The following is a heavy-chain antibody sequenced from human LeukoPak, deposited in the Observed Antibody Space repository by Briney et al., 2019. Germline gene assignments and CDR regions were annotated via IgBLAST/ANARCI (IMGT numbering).Heavy chain of an antibody. Sequence: KPSETLSLTCAVYGGSFSGYYWSWIRQPPGKGLEWIGEINHSGSTNYNPSLKNRVTISVDTSKNQFSLKLSSVTAADTAVYYCARGELRYFDWLLRGTYFDYWGQGTLVTVSS. D-gene: IGHD3-9*01. J-gene: IGHJ4*02. CDR3: ARGELRYFDWLLRGTYFDY. CDR1: GGSFSGYY. CDR2: INHSGST. V-gene: IGHV4-34*01.